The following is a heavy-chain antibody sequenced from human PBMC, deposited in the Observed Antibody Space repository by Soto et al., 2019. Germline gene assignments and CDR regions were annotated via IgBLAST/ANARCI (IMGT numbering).Heavy chain of an antibody. D-gene: IGHD3-3*01. Sequence: PSETLSLTCAVYGGSISSSGYSWSWIRQPPGKGLEWIGYIYHSGSTYYNPSLKSRVTISVDRSNNQFSLKLSSVTAADTAVYYCARERDYDFWTGQTLYYYGMDVWGQGTPVPVSS. CDR2: IYHSGST. J-gene: IGHJ6*02. CDR3: ARERDYDFWTGQTLYYYGMDV. CDR1: GGSISSSGYS. V-gene: IGHV4-30-2*01.